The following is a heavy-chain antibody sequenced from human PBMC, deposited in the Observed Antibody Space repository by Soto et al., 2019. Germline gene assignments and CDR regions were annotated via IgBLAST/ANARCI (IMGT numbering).Heavy chain of an antibody. CDR1: GGSISSSSYY. D-gene: IGHD3-3*01. V-gene: IGHV4-39*01. CDR2: IYSSGST. J-gene: IGHJ6*02. CDR3: ARLLAIFGVVIRMDV. Sequence: QLQLQESGPGLVKPSETLSLTCTVSGGSISSSSYYWGWIRQPPGKGLEWIGTIYSSGSTYYNPSLTSRVPITVDTSTNQFSLKLTSVTAADTAVYYCARLLAIFGVVIRMDVWGQGTTVTVSS.